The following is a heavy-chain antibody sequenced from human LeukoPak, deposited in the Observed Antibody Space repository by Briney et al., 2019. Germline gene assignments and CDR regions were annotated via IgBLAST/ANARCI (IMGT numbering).Heavy chain of an antibody. J-gene: IGHJ4*02. Sequence: GGSLRLSCAASGFSFSDEYMSWIRQAPGQWPEWISYISASGSYTNYADSVKGRFTISRDNAKNSLHLQMNSLRAEDTAVYYCGRSRGAGPGAHFDVWGQGILVTVSS. CDR2: ISASGSYT. D-gene: IGHD6-19*01. V-gene: IGHV3-11*03. CDR1: GFSFSDEY. CDR3: GRSRGAGPGAHFDV.